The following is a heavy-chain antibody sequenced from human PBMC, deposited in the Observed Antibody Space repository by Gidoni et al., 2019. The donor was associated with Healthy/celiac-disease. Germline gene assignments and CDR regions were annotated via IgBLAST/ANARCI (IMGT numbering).Heavy chain of an antibody. CDR1: GFTFSSYA. CDR3: AKDTRHDYGKLDAFDI. V-gene: IGHV3-23*01. J-gene: IGHJ3*02. CDR2: ISGSGGST. D-gene: IGHD4-17*01. Sequence: EVQLLESGGGLVQPGGSLRLSCAASGFTFSSYAMSWVRQAPGKGLEWVSAISGSGGSTYYADSVKGRFTISRDNSKNTLYLQMNSLRAEDTAVYYCAKDTRHDYGKLDAFDIWGQGTMVTVSS.